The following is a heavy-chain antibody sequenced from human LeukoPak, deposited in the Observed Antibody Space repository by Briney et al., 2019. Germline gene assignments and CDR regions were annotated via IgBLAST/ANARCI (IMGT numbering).Heavy chain of an antibody. J-gene: IGHJ6*02. CDR2: ISGSGGST. D-gene: IGHD3-9*01. CDR3: AKEGVYYDILTGFPHYYYGMDV. V-gene: IGHV3-23*01. CDR1: GFTFSSYA. Sequence: QPGGSLRLSCAASGFTFSSYAMSWVRQAPGKGLEWVSAISGSGGSTYYADSVKGRFTISRDNSKSTLYLQMNSLRAEDTAVYYCAKEGVYYDILTGFPHYYYGMDVWGQGTTVTVSS.